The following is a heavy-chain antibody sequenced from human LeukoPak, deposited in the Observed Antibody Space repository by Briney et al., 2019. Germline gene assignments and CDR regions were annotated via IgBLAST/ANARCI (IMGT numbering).Heavy chain of an antibody. V-gene: IGHV1-69*05. J-gene: IGHJ2*01. CDR1: GGTFSSYA. CDR2: IIPIFGTA. D-gene: IGHD3-10*01. CDR3: AREELRATDWYFDL. Sequence: ASVKVSCKASGGTFSSYAISWVRQAPGQGLEWMGGIIPIFGTANYAQKFQGRVTITTDESTSTAYMELSRLRSEDTAVYYCAREELRATDWYFDLWGRGTLVTVSS.